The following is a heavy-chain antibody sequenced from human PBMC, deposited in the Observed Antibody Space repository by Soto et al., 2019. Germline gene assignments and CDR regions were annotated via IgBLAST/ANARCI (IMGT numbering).Heavy chain of an antibody. CDR2: ISSSSSYI. D-gene: IGHD3-22*01. J-gene: IGHJ5*02. Sequence: GGSLRLSCAASGFTFSSYSMNWVRQAPGKGLEWVSSISSSSSYIYYADSVKGRFTISRDNAKNSLYLQMNSLRAEDTAVYYCARADDYYDSSGYYWLWFDPWGQGTLVT. CDR1: GFTFSSYS. CDR3: ARADDYYDSSGYYWLWFDP. V-gene: IGHV3-21*01.